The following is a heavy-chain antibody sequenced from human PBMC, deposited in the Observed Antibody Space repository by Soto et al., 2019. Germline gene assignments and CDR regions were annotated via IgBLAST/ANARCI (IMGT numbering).Heavy chain of an antibody. D-gene: IGHD3-22*01. J-gene: IGHJ4*02. CDR2: INADGSST. CDR3: AREIVTSGEYYFDS. Sequence: GSLRLSCAASGFTFNIYWMHWVRQAPGKGLVWVSRINADGSSTSYADSVKGRVTISRDTAKNMLYLQINSLRAEDTAVYYCAREIVTSGEYYFDSWGQGT. CDR1: GFTFNIYW. V-gene: IGHV3-74*01.